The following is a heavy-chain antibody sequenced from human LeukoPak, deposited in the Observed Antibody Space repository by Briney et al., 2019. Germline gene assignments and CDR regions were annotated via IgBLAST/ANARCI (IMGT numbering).Heavy chain of an antibody. Sequence: GASVKVSYKASGYTFTCYYMHWVRQAPGQGREGMGWINPNSGGTNYAQKLQGRVTMTRDTAISTAYMELSRLRSDDTAVYSCASQTPAGWRSFDYWGQGTLVTVSS. CDR3: ASQTPAGWRSFDY. CDR2: INPNSGGT. CDR1: GYTFTCYY. J-gene: IGHJ4*02. V-gene: IGHV1-2*02. D-gene: IGHD3-3*01.